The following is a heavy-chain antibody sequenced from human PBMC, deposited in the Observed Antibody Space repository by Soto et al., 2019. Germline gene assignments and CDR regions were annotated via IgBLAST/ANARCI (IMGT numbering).Heavy chain of an antibody. CDR1: GFSLSTSGVG. D-gene: IGHD4-17*01. V-gene: IGHV2-5*02. CDR2: IYWDDTK. J-gene: IGHJ4*02. CDR3: AHKGYGDYPLDY. Sequence: QITLKESGPTLVKPTQTLTLTCTFSGFSLSTSGVGVGWIRQPPGKALEWLAVIYWDDTKHYNPSLKSRLSNTKDTSKNQVVLTMTNMDPVDTATYYCAHKGYGDYPLDYWGQGTLVTVSS.